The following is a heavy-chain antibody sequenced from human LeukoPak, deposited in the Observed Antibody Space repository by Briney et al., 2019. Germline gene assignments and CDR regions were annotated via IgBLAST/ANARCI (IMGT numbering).Heavy chain of an antibody. CDR2: IYYSGST. Sequence: SETLSLTCTVSGGSISSYYWSWIRQPPGKGLEWIGYIYYSGSTNYNPSLKSRVTISVDTSKNQFSLKLSSVTAADTAVYYCATTPDHYGDYGYFDYWGQGTLVTVSS. CDR1: GGSISSYY. J-gene: IGHJ4*02. V-gene: IGHV4-59*12. D-gene: IGHD4-17*01. CDR3: ATTPDHYGDYGYFDY.